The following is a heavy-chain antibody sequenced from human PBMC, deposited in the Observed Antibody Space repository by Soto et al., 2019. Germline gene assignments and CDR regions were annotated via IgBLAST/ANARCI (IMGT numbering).Heavy chain of an antibody. CDR1: RISLTTREMC. V-gene: IGHV2-70*01. J-gene: IGHJ6*02. CDR3: ARSRAEQWLAQDGMDV. Sequence: SGPRPVNPTPTLTMTCTFSRISLTTREMCVSWIRQPPGKALEWLALINWDDDKHYSTSLRTRLTISKDTSKNQVVLTMPNMDPMDTATYYCARSRAEQWLAQDGMDVWGQGTTVTVSS. D-gene: IGHD6-19*01. CDR2: INWDDDK.